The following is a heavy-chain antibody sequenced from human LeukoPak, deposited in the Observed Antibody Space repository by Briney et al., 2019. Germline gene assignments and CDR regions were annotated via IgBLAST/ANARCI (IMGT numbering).Heavy chain of an antibody. D-gene: IGHD2-8*01. J-gene: IGHJ5*02. Sequence: SETLSLTCAVYGGSFSGYYWSWIRQPPGKGLEWIGYIYYSGSTNYNPSLKSRVTISVDTSKNQFSLKLSSVTAADTAVYYCAREYCTNGVCYWFDPWGQGTLVTVSS. CDR2: IYYSGST. V-gene: IGHV4-59*01. CDR1: GGSFSGYY. CDR3: AREYCTNGVCYWFDP.